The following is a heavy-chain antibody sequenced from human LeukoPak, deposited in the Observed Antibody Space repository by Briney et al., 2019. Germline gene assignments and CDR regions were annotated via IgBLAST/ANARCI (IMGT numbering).Heavy chain of an antibody. J-gene: IGHJ4*02. CDR2: IKQDGSEK. Sequence: GGSLRLSCAASGFTFSSYSMNWVRQAPGKGLEWVANIKQDGSEKYFVDSVKGRFTISRDNAKRSLYLQMNSLRVEDTAVYYCARVSGSTGYYKIDYWGQGTLVTVSS. CDR3: ARVSGSTGYYKIDY. D-gene: IGHD3-22*01. CDR1: GFTFSSYS. V-gene: IGHV3-7*01.